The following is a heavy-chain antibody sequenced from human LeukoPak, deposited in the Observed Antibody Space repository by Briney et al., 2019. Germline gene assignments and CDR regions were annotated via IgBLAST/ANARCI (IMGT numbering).Heavy chain of an antibody. CDR3: VTNPPFYDRDFDC. CDR2: IKEDGSEK. J-gene: IGHJ4*02. D-gene: IGHD2/OR15-2a*01. CDR1: GFTFSDYW. Sequence: GGSLRLSCATSGFTFSDYWMTWVRQAPGKGLEWVASIKEDGSEKHYVDAVKGRFTISRDNAKKSLYLQMSSLRTEDTAVYYCVTNPPFYDRDFDCWGQGTLVTVSS. V-gene: IGHV3-7*01.